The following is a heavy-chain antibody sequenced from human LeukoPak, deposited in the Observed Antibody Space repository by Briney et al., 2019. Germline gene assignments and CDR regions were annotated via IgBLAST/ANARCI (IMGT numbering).Heavy chain of an antibody. CDR3: ARVAAAGIYYYYYMDV. CDR1: GFTFSSYG. CDR2: IKQDGSEK. D-gene: IGHD6-13*01. J-gene: IGHJ6*03. Sequence: GGSLRLSCAASGFTFSSYGMSWVRQAPGKGLEWVANIKQDGSEKYYVDSVKGRFTISRDNAKDSLYLQMNSLRAEDTAVYYCARVAAAGIYYYYYMDVWGKGTTVTVSS. V-gene: IGHV3-7*01.